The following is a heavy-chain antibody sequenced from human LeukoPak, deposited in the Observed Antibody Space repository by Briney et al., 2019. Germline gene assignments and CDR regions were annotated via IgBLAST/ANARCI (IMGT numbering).Heavy chain of an antibody. CDR2: ISGNAGGT. Sequence: GGSLRLSCAASGFTFSTYDMSWVRQAPGKGLEWVSGISGNAGGTYSADSVKGRFTISRDNSNNTLYLQMNSLRAEDTAVYYCAIVTTKIDYWGQGTLVTVSS. CDR3: AIVTTKIDY. D-gene: IGHD4-17*01. V-gene: IGHV3-23*01. CDR1: GFTFSTYD. J-gene: IGHJ4*02.